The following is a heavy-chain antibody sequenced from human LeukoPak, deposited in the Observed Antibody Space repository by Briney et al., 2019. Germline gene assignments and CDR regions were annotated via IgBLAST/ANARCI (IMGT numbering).Heavy chain of an antibody. CDR2: ISGSGGST. J-gene: IGHJ4*02. V-gene: IGHV3-23*01. Sequence: GGSLRLSCAASGFTFSSYAMSWVRQAPGKGLEWVSAISGSGGSTYYADSVKGRFTISRDNSKNTLYLQMNSLRAEDTAVYYCARDYYGSGSYMDYWGQGTLVTVSS. CDR3: ARDYYGSGSYMDY. CDR1: GFTFSSYA. D-gene: IGHD3-10*01.